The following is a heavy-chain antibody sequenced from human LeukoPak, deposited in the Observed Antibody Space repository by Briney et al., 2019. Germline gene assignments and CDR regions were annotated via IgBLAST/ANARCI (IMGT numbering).Heavy chain of an antibody. CDR2: IYYSGST. D-gene: IGHD6-13*01. J-gene: IGHJ5*01. Sequence: SETLSLTCAVSGGSISSYYWSWIRQPPGKGLEWIGYIYYSGSTKYNPSLKSRVSISVDTPKNHFSLKLSSVTAADAAVYYCAGTLAGPNRFDSWGQGTQVTVSS. CDR3: AGTLAGPNRFDS. V-gene: IGHV4-59*08. CDR1: GGSISSYY.